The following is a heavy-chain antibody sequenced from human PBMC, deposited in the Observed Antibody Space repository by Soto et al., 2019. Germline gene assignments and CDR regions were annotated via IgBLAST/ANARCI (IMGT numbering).Heavy chain of an antibody. J-gene: IGHJ4*01. CDR2: INGDGSIT. V-gene: IGHV3-74*03. CDR3: ERAPSTDPDY. Sequence: PGGSLRLSCAASGFYFRSYWMHWVRQAPGKGLVWVSLINGDGSITKYADSVKGRFTVSRNNARNTVYLQMNSLRVEDTAVYYCERAPSTDPDYGGHGTLVTGPS. CDR1: GFYFRSYW.